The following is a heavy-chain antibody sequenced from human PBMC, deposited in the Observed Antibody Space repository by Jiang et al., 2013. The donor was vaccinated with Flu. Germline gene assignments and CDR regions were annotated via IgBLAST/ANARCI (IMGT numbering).Heavy chain of an antibody. Sequence: QTLSLTCTISGDSVPIKNAAWNWIRESPSRGLEWLGRTHYRSEWYNEYAVSMESRITTNPDTSKNQFSLQLNSVTPEDTAVYYCAIGTLGSGSYNYWGQGTLVTVSS. V-gene: IGHV6-1*01. CDR2: THYRSEWYN. J-gene: IGHJ4*02. CDR1: GDSVPIKNAA. CDR3: AIGTLGSGSYNY. D-gene: IGHD3-10*01.